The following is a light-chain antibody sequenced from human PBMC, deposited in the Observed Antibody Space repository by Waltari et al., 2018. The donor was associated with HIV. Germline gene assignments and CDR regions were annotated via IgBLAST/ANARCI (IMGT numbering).Light chain of an antibody. V-gene: IGLV6-57*04. CDR1: SGSIVSNY. CDR2: EDK. Sequence: NFMLTQPHSVSESPGKTVTISCTRSSGSIVSNYVQWYQQRPGSAPTTVIYEDKQRTSGVPDRFSCSIDSSSTAASLTISGLKTEDEADYYCHSYDSTNWVFGGATKLTVL. CDR3: HSYDSTNWV. J-gene: IGLJ3*02.